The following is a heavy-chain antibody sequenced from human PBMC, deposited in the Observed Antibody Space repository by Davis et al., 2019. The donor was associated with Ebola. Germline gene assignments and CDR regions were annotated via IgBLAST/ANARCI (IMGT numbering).Heavy chain of an antibody. Sequence: AASVKVSCKASGYTFTSYGISWVRQAPGQGLEWMGWISAYNGNTNYAQKVQGRVTMTTDTSTSTAYMELRSLRSDDTAVYFCARNRGTTIFGVGNWFDPWGQGTLVTVSS. D-gene: IGHD3-3*01. V-gene: IGHV1-18*04. CDR1: GYTFTSYG. CDR3: ARNRGTTIFGVGNWFDP. J-gene: IGHJ5*02. CDR2: ISAYNGNT.